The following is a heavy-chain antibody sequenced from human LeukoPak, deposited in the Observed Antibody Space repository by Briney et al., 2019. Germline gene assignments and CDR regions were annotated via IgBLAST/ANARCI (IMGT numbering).Heavy chain of an antibody. CDR2: IIPIFGTA. D-gene: IGHD3-3*01. Sequence: GASVKVSCKASGGTFSSYAISWVRQAPGQGLEWMGGIIPIFGTANYAQKFQGRVTITADESTSTAYMELSSLRSEDTAVYYCARTECYDFWSGLSWFDPWGQGTLVTVSS. V-gene: IGHV1-69*01. CDR3: ARTECYDFWSGLSWFDP. J-gene: IGHJ5*02. CDR1: GGTFSSYA.